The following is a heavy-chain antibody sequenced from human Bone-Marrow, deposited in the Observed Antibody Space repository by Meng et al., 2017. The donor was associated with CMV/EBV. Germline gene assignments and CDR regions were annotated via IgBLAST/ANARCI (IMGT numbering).Heavy chain of an antibody. CDR3: AREGQYYYDSSGSFDY. D-gene: IGHD3-22*01. V-gene: IGHV1-69*05. Sequence: SVKVSCKASGYTFSSYAISWVRQAPGQGLEWMGGIIPIFGTANYAQKFQGRVTITTDESTSTAYMELSSLRSEDTAVYYCAREGQYYYDSSGSFDYWGQGTLVTVSS. CDR1: GYTFSSYA. CDR2: IIPIFGTA. J-gene: IGHJ4*02.